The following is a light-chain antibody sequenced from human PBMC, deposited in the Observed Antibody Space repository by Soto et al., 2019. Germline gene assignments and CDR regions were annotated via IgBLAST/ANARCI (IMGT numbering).Light chain of an antibody. Sequence: EIVLTQSPGTLSLSPGERATLSCRASQSVSSSYLLWYQQKPGQAPRLLIYDASNRATGIPARFSGSGSETDFTLTISSLEPEDFAVYYCQHRMNWPLTFGQGTRLEI. CDR2: DAS. CDR1: QSVSSSY. J-gene: IGKJ5*01. CDR3: QHRMNWPLT. V-gene: IGKV3-11*01.